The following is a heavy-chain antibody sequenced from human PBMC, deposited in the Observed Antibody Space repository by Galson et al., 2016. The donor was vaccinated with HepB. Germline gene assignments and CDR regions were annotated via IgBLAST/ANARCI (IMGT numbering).Heavy chain of an antibody. CDR3: ASQYNSGGSVVPYF. CDR1: GYTFFNYW. CDR2: IYPGDSDT. D-gene: IGHD1-20*01. J-gene: IGHJ4*02. Sequence: QSGAEVKKPGESLKISCKGSGYTFFNYWIGWVRQRPGKGLEWMGIIYPGDSDTRYIPSFQGQVTISADKSISTAYLKWSSLKASDTAIYYCASQYNSGGSVVPYFWGQGSPLLVSS. V-gene: IGHV5-51*01.